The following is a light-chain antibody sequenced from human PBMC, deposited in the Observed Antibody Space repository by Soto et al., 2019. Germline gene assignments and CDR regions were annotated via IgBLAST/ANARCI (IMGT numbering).Light chain of an antibody. Sequence: QSVLTQPRSVSGAPGQSVTISCTGTSSDVGAYNYVSWYQQHPGKAPKLMIYDVRKRPSGVPDRFSASKSGSTASLTISGLQAEDEADYYCCSYAGSYVWVFGGGTQRTVL. CDR1: SSDVGAYNY. CDR2: DVR. J-gene: IGLJ3*02. V-gene: IGLV2-11*01. CDR3: CSYAGSYVWV.